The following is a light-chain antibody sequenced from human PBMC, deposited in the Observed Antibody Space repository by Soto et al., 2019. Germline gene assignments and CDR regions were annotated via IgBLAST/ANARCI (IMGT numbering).Light chain of an antibody. Sequence: DIQMTQSPSTLSASVGDRVTITCRASQSISRWLAWYQQKPGKVPKVLIWDATSLQRGVASRFSGSGSGTEFTLTISSLQPDDFATYYCQQYNRYSTWTFGQGTKVEIK. CDR3: QQYNRYSTWT. J-gene: IGKJ1*01. CDR1: QSISRW. V-gene: IGKV1-5*01. CDR2: DAT.